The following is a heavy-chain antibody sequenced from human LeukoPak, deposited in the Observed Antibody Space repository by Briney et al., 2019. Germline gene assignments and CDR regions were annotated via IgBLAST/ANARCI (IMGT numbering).Heavy chain of an antibody. CDR2: ISAYNGNT. CDR3: ARVRDGYNPFDY. Sequence: GASVKVSCKASGYTCTSYGISWVRQAPGQGLERMGWISAYNGNTNYAQKLQGRVTMTTDTSTSTAYMELRSLRSDDTAVYYCARVRDGYNPFDYWGQGTLVTVSS. D-gene: IGHD5-24*01. CDR1: GYTCTSYG. J-gene: IGHJ4*02. V-gene: IGHV1-18*01.